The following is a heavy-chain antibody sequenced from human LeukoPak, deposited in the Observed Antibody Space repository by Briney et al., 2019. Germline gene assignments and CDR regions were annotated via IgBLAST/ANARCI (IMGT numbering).Heavy chain of an antibody. CDR2: IYSGGST. Sequence: GGSLRLSCAASGFTVSSNYTSWVRQAPGKGLEWVSVIYSGGSTYYADSVKGRFTISRDNSKNTLYLQMNSLRAEDTAVYYCARIKPAPGASYFDYWGQGTLVTVSS. CDR3: ARIKPAPGASYFDY. D-gene: IGHD1-14*01. J-gene: IGHJ4*02. V-gene: IGHV3-53*01. CDR1: GFTVSSNY.